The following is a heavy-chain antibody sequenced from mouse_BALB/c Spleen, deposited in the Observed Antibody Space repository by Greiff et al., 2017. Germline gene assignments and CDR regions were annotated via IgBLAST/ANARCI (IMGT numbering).Heavy chain of an antibody. J-gene: IGHJ4*01. D-gene: IGHD2-4*01. CDR3: ARVPITTNAMDY. CDR2: ISSGGST. V-gene: IGHV5-6-5*01. Sequence: EVQRVESGGGLVKPGGSLKLSCAASGFTFSSYAMSWVRQTPEKRLEWVASISSGGSTYYPDSVKGRFTISRDNARNILYLQMSSLRSEDTAMYYCARVPITTNAMDYWGQGTSVTVSS. CDR1: GFTFSSYA.